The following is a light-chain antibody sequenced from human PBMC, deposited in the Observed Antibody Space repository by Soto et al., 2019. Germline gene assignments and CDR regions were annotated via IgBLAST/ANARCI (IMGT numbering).Light chain of an antibody. CDR3: QQYNSWPPRWT. J-gene: IGKJ1*01. Sequence: EIAMTHHLATLSVSPGDRATLSCRASQSVSCNLAWYQQRPGHPPRLLIYGASNRATGIPARSSGSGSETEFTLTISRLQSEDSAVYYCQQYNSWPPRWTFGQGTKVEIK. CDR1: QSVSCN. CDR2: GAS. V-gene: IGKV3-15*01.